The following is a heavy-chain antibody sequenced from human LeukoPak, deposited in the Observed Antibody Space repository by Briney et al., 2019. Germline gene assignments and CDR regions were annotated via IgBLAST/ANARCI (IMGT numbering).Heavy chain of an antibody. D-gene: IGHD4-23*01. Sequence: ASVKVSCKASGYTFTAYYMHWVRQAPGQGLEWMGLIIPSGGSTTYAQNFQGRVAMTRDMSTSTVYMELSSLRFEDTAVYYCARDAVDPGPFDFWGQGTLVTVSS. V-gene: IGHV1-46*01. CDR2: IIPSGGST. J-gene: IGHJ4*02. CDR1: GYTFTAYY. CDR3: ARDAVDPGPFDF.